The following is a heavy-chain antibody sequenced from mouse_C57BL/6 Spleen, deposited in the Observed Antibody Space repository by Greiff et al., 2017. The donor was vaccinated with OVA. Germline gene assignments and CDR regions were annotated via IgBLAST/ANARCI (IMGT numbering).Heavy chain of an antibody. CDR2: IWGDGST. V-gene: IGHV2-3*01. D-gene: IGHD2-5*01. CDR3: AKRSNYYAMDY. Sequence: VMLVESGPGLVAPSQSLSITCTVSGFSLTSYGVSWVRQPPGKGLDWLGVIWGDGSTNYHSALISRLSISKDNSKSQVFLQLNSLQTDDTATDYCAKRSNYYAMDYWGQGTSVTVSS. CDR1: GFSLTSYG. J-gene: IGHJ4*01.